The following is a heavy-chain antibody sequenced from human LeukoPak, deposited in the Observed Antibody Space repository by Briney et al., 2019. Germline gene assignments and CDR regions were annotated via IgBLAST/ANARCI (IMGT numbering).Heavy chain of an antibody. CDR2: IKEDGSEK. CDR1: GFTFRNYE. V-gene: IGHV3-7*01. J-gene: IGHJ4*02. CDR3: ARDSLYSSPTSDY. Sequence: PGGSLTLSCATSGFTFRNYEMTWVRQAPGKGLEWVANIKEDGSEKYYVDSVKGRFTISRDNAKKSLYLQMNSLRAEDTAVYYCARDSLYSSPTSDYWGQGTLVTVSS. D-gene: IGHD6-13*01.